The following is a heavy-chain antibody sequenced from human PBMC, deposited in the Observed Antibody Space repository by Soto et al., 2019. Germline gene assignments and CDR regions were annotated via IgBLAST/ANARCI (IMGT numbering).Heavy chain of an antibody. CDR1: GGSISSGDYY. CDR2: IYYSGST. J-gene: IGHJ2*01. Sequence: QVQLQESGPGLVKPSQTLSLTCTVSGGSISSGDYYWSWILQPPGKGLEWIGYIYYSGSTYYKPPLKSRVTIAVDTSKNQFSLKLSSVTAADTAVYYWARASGAHPAYCVLWGRGTLVTVSS. V-gene: IGHV4-30-4*01. CDR3: ARASGAHPAYCVL. D-gene: IGHD3-10*01.